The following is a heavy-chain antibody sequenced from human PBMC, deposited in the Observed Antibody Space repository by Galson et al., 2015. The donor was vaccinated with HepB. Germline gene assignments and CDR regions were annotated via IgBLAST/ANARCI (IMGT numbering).Heavy chain of an antibody. CDR1: GGSFSGFY. CDR3: ARTYRVGTTTDLGFLI. J-gene: IGHJ4*02. D-gene: IGHD1-26*01. V-gene: IGHV4-34*01. Sequence: ETLSLTCAVYGGSFSGFYWSWIRQPPGKGLEWIGEINHSGNTNYHPSLKSRATISVDTSKNQFSLKLSSVTAADTAVYYCARTYRVGTTTDLGFLIWGQGTLVTVSS. CDR2: INHSGNT.